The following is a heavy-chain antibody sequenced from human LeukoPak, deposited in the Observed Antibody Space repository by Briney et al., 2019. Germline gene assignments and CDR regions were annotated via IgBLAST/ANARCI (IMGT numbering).Heavy chain of an antibody. Sequence: GGSLRLSCTASGFTFGDYAMSWVRQAPGKGLEWVGFIRSKAYGGTTEYAASVKGRFTISRDDSKSIAYLQMNSLKTEDTAVYYCTRDRVGATPYYYYYYMDVWGKGTTVTISS. J-gene: IGHJ6*03. CDR3: TRDRVGATPYYYYYYMDV. D-gene: IGHD1-26*01. CDR1: GFTFGDYA. CDR2: IRSKAYGGTT. V-gene: IGHV3-49*04.